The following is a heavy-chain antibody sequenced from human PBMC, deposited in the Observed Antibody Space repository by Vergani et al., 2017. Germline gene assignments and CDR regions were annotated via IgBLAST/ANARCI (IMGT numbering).Heavy chain of an antibody. J-gene: IGHJ6*02. V-gene: IGHV1-2*02. D-gene: IGHD1-1*01. CDR2: INPNSGGT. CDR3: ACYNSTTGTAHHYYYYGMDV. CDR1: GYTFTGYY. Sequence: QVQLVQSGAEVNKPGASVTVSCKVSGYTFTGYYMQWGRQAPGQGLEWMGWINPNSGGTNYAQKFQGRGTMTRDTSISTAYMELSRLRSDDTAVYYCACYNSTTGTAHHYYYYGMDVWGQGTTVTVSS.